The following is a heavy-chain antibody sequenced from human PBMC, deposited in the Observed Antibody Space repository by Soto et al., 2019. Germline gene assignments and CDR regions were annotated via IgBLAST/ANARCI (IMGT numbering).Heavy chain of an antibody. CDR1: GGSINNYY. Sequence: SETLSLTCTVSGGSINNYYWSWIRQPPWKGLEWIGYIYYRGSTNYNPSLKSRVTISVDTSKNQFSLKLSSVTTADTAVYYCAIFMGNSVAPTYFDYWGQGTLVTVSS. J-gene: IGHJ4*02. CDR3: AIFMGNSVAPTYFDY. CDR2: IYYRGST. D-gene: IGHD5-12*01. V-gene: IGHV4-59*01.